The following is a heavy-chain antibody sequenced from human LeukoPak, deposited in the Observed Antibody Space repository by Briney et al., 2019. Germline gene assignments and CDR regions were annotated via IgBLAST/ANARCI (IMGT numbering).Heavy chain of an antibody. CDR2: IKQDGSEK. D-gene: IGHD2-15*01. V-gene: IGHV3-7*01. CDR1: GFTFSRYW. CDR3: YCAVEGY. J-gene: IGHJ4*02. Sequence: GGSLRLSCATSGFTFSRYWMSWARQAPGKGLEWVANIKQDGSEKNYVGSVRGRFTISRDNAKNSLYLQMNSLRAEDTAVYYCYCAVEGYWGQGTLVTVSS.